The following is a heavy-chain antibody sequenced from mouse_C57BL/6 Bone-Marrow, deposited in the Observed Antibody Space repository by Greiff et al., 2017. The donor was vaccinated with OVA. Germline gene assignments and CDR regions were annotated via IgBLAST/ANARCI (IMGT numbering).Heavy chain of an antibody. Sequence: LVESGAELARPGASVKLSCKASGYTFTSYGISWVKQRTGQGLEWIGEIYPRSGNTYYNEKFKGTATLTADKSSSTAYMELRSLTSEDSAVYFCAREIYYGNYVFAYWGQGTLVTVSA. J-gene: IGHJ3*01. CDR1: GYTFTSYG. CDR3: AREIYYGNYVFAY. V-gene: IGHV1-81*01. D-gene: IGHD2-1*01. CDR2: IYPRSGNT.